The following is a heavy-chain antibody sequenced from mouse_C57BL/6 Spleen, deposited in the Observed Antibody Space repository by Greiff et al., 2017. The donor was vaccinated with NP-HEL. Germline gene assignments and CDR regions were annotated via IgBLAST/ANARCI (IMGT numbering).Heavy chain of an antibody. CDR2: INPSNGGT. CDR3: ARDGGWLLPFAY. J-gene: IGHJ3*01. V-gene: IGHV1-53*01. D-gene: IGHD2-3*01. Sequence: VKLQQPGTELVKPGASVKLSCKASGYTFTSYWMHWVKQRPGQGLEWIGNINPSNGGTNYNEKFKSKATLTVDKSSSTAYMQLSSLTSEDSAVYYCARDGGWLLPFAYWGQGTLVTVSA. CDR1: GYTFTSYW.